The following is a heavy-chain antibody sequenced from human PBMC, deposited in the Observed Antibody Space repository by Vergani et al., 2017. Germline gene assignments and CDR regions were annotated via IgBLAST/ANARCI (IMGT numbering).Heavy chain of an antibody. V-gene: IGHV4-61*02. D-gene: IGHD3-10*01. CDR2: IYTSGST. CDR1: GGSISSGSYY. Sequence: QVQLQESGPGLVKPSQILSLTCTVSGGSISSGSYYWSWIRQPAGKGLEWIGRIYTSGSTNYNPSLKSRVTMSVDTSKNQFSLKLSSVTAADTAVYYCARGEGSWSNNWFDPWGQGTLVTVSS. CDR3: ARGEGSWSNNWFDP. J-gene: IGHJ5*02.